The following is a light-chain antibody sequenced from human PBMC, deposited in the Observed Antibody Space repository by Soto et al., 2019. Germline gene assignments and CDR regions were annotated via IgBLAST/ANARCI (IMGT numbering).Light chain of an antibody. V-gene: IGLV1-44*01. CDR1: SSDIGTNP. CDR2: RDN. CDR3: SAWDDSIYGPV. Sequence: QTVVTQPPSASGTPGQRVAISCSGGSSDIGTNPVNWYLHLPGAAPKLLIYRDNQRPSGVPDRFSGSKSGTSASLTISGLQSEDEADYFCSAWDDSIYGPVFGGGTKVTV. J-gene: IGLJ2*01.